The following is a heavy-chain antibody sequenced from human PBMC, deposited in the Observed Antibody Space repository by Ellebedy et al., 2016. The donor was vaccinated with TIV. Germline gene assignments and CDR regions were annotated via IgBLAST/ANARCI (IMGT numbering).Heavy chain of an antibody. D-gene: IGHD3-10*01. J-gene: IGHJ6*02. CDR2: INPGNGYT. CDR3: ARGFGMVRGVTGMDV. CDR1: GYSFTTYA. V-gene: IGHV1-3*01. Sequence: ASVKVSCXASGYSFTTYAIHWVRQAPGQRLEWMAWINPGNGYTKISQKLQGRVIISRDTSASTAYMEVSSLRPEATAVYYCARGFGMVRGVTGMDVWGQGTTVTVAS.